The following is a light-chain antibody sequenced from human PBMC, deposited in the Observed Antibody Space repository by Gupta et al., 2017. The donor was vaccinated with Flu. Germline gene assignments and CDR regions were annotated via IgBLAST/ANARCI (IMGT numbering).Light chain of an antibody. CDR2: RNN. V-gene: IGLV1-47*01. CDR1: STNIGRNY. Sequence: SVLPPPPSASGTPGPRVTISCSGSSTNIGRNYGDWYQQHPGTTPKHLIYRNNRRRSGGPDRFSGAKYGTSAALAISGRRAEDEADYYCAAWDDSRSGGVFGGGTKLTVL. J-gene: IGLJ3*02. CDR3: AAWDDSRSGGV.